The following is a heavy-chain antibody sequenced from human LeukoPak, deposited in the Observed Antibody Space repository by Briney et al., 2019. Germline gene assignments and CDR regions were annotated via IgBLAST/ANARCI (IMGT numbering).Heavy chain of an antibody. J-gene: IGHJ4*02. CDR3: ARGGQLRYFDWVDY. Sequence: SVKVSCKASGGTFSSYAISWVRQAPGQGLEWMGRIILILGIANYAQKFQGRVTITADKSTSTAYMELSSLRSEDTAVYYCARGGQLRYFDWVDYWGQGTLVTVSS. CDR2: IILILGIA. CDR1: GGTFSSYA. V-gene: IGHV1-69*04. D-gene: IGHD3-9*01.